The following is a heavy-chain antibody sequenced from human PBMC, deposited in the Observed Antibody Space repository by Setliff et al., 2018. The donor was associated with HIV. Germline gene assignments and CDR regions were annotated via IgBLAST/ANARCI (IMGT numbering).Heavy chain of an antibody. D-gene: IGHD3-9*01. Sequence: ASVMVSCKASGYTFTSYAIHWVRQAPGQRLEWMGWINAGNGNTKYSQEFQGRFTITRDTSASTAYMELSSLKSEDMAVYYCARGATYYNFLTAPPPIDYWGHGTPVTVS. CDR2: INAGNGNT. CDR1: GYTFTSYA. CDR3: ARGATYYNFLTAPPPIDY. J-gene: IGHJ4*01. V-gene: IGHV1-3*03.